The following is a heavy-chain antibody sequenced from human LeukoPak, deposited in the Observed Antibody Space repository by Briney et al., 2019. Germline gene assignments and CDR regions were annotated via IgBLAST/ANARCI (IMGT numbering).Heavy chain of an antibody. Sequence: GGSLRLSCAASGFTFDDYAMHWVRQAPGKGLEWDSGISWNSGSIGYADSVKGRFTISRDNAKNSLYLQMNSLRAEDTALYYCAKEKDRWDYYYGMDVWGQGTTVTVSS. J-gene: IGHJ6*02. CDR2: ISWNSGSI. CDR3: AKEKDRWDYYYGMDV. CDR1: GFTFDDYA. V-gene: IGHV3-9*01. D-gene: IGHD4-23*01.